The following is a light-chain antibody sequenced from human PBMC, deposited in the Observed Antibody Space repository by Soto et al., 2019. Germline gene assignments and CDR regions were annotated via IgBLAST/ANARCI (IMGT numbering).Light chain of an antibody. CDR2: EVS. V-gene: IGLV2-14*01. CDR1: SSYIRGYNY. Sequence: QSALTQPASVSGSPGQSITITCTGTSSYIRGYNYVSWYQQHPGKAPKLMIYEVSNRPSGVSKRFSGSKSGNTASLTISGLQADDEGDYYCSSYTSSSTYVFGTGTKVTAL. J-gene: IGLJ1*01. CDR3: SSYTSSSTYV.